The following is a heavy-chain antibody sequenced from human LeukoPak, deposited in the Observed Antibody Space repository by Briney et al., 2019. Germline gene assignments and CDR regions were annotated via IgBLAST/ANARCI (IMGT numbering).Heavy chain of an antibody. CDR1: GFTFSSFE. V-gene: IGHV3-48*03. Sequence: GGSLRLSCAASGFTFSSFEMNWVRQAPGKGLEWVSYISSSGSTIYYAASVKGRFTISRDNAKNSLYLQLNSLRVEDTAVYYCARPKSAWSSHWYFELWGRGTLVTVSS. D-gene: IGHD6-19*01. J-gene: IGHJ2*01. CDR3: ARPKSAWSSHWYFEL. CDR2: ISSSGSTI.